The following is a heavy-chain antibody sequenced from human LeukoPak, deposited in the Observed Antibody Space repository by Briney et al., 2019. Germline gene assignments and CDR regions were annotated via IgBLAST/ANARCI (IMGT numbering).Heavy chain of an antibody. D-gene: IGHD3-3*01. J-gene: IGHJ4*02. CDR1: GGSISSSSYY. CDR2: IYYSGST. Sequence: SETLSLTCTVSGGSISSSSYYWGWIRQPPGKGLEWIGSIYYSGSTYYNPSLKSRVTISVDTSKNQFSLKLSSVTAADTAVYYCARVHYDFWSGYYAYYFDYWGQGTLVTVSS. V-gene: IGHV4-39*07. CDR3: ARVHYDFWSGYYAYYFDY.